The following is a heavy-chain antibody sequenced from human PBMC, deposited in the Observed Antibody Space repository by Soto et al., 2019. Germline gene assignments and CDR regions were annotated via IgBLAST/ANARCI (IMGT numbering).Heavy chain of an antibody. J-gene: IGHJ4*02. Sequence: GASVKVSCKASGGTFSSYAISWVRQAPGQGLEWMGGIIPIFGTANYAQKFQGRVTITADESTSTAYMELSSLRSEDTAVYYCARPRSPGEGPTILYGDYGGAFDYWGQGTLVPVSS. D-gene: IGHD4-17*01. CDR1: GGTFSSYA. CDR3: ARPRSPGEGPTILYGDYGGAFDY. V-gene: IGHV1-69*13. CDR2: IIPIFGTA.